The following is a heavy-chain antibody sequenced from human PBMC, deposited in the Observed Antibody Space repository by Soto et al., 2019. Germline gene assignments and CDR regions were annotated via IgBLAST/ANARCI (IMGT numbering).Heavy chain of an antibody. D-gene: IGHD3-3*01. CDR1: GGSISSGGYY. Sequence: SETLSLTCTVSGGSISSGGYYWSWIRQHPGKGLEWIGYIYYSGSTYYNPSLKSRVTISVDTSKNQFSLKLSSVTAADTAVYYCARDLYEGAYYDFWSGYYPRHYFDYWGQGTLVTVSS. J-gene: IGHJ4*02. V-gene: IGHV4-31*03. CDR3: ARDLYEGAYYDFWSGYYPRHYFDY. CDR2: IYYSGST.